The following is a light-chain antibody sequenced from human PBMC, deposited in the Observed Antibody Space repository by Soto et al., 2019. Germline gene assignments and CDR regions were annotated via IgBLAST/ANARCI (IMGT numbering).Light chain of an antibody. V-gene: IGLV1-44*01. CDR1: SSNIGSNY. Sequence: QSVLTQPPSASGTPGQRVTISCSGSSSNIGSNYVYWYQQLPGTAPKLLIYSNNQRPSGVPDRFSGSKSGTSASLAISGLHSEDEADYYCAAWDDSLNGVVFGGGTKVTVL. CDR3: AAWDDSLNGVV. J-gene: IGLJ2*01. CDR2: SNN.